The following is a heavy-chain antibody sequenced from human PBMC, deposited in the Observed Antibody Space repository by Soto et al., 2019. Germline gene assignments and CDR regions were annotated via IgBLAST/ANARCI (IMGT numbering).Heavy chain of an antibody. Sequence: QVQLVQSGAEVKKPGSSVKVSCKASGGTFSSYTISWVRQAPGQGLEWMGRIIPILGIANYAQKFQGRVTITADKSTSTAYMELSSLRSEDTAVDYCASHYGSGSSDYWGQGTLVTVSS. CDR1: GGTFSSYT. CDR3: ASHYGSGSSDY. V-gene: IGHV1-69*02. D-gene: IGHD3-10*01. J-gene: IGHJ4*02. CDR2: IIPILGIA.